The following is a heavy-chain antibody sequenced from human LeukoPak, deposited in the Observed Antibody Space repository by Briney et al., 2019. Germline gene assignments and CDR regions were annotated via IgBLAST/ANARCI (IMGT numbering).Heavy chain of an antibody. D-gene: IGHD3-22*01. CDR3: ARWRGEYYYDSRGYRGAIDY. CDR2: ISNDGNKK. CDR1: GFTFDNYA. V-gene: IGHV3-30-3*01. J-gene: IGHJ4*02. Sequence: GGSLRLSCTASGFTFDNYALHWVRQTPAKGLEWVAVISNDGNKKFYTDSVKGRFIISRDNSKNTLSLQMSSLRLEDAAVYYCARWRGEYYYDSRGYRGAIDYWGQGTLVTVSS.